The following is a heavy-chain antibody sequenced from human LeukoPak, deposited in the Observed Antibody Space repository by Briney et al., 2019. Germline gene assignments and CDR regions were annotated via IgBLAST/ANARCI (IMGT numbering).Heavy chain of an antibody. Sequence: PGGSLRLSCTASGFTFSGHSMNWVRQAPGKGLEWVPYIMSTGSVTSYADSVQGRFTISRDNSKNRLYLQMNSLRAEDTAVYYCAREENIVVVPAAMAAPYGMDVWGQGTTVTVSS. D-gene: IGHD2-2*01. J-gene: IGHJ6*02. CDR2: IMSTGSVT. V-gene: IGHV3-48*01. CDR3: AREENIVVVPAAMAAPYGMDV. CDR1: GFTFSGHS.